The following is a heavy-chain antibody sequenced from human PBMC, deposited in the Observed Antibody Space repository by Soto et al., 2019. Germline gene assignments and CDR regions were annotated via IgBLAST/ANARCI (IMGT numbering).Heavy chain of an antibody. CDR3: ARLEWELHYYFDY. CDR2: IYYSGST. CDR1: GGSISSSSYY. D-gene: IGHD1-26*01. J-gene: IGHJ4*02. V-gene: IGHV4-39*01. Sequence: QLQLQESGPGLVKPSETLSLTCTVSGGSISSSSYYWGWIRQPPGKGLEWIGSIYYSGSTYYNPSLKSRVTISVDTSKNQFSLKLSSVTAADTAVYYCARLEWELHYYFDYWGQGTLVTVSS.